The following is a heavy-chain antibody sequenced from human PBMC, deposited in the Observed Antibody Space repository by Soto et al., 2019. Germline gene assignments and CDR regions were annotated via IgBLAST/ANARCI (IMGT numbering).Heavy chain of an antibody. CDR2: IWYDGSNK. V-gene: IGHV3-33*01. J-gene: IGHJ6*03. D-gene: IGHD3-10*01. CDR3: ARDTLWFGELVYYMDV. CDR1: GFTFSSYG. Sequence: GGSLRLSCAASGFTFSSYGMHWVRQAPGKGLEWVAVIWYDGSNKYYADSVKDRFTISRDNSKNTLYLQMNSLRAEDTAVYYCARDTLWFGELVYYMDVWGKGTTVTVSS.